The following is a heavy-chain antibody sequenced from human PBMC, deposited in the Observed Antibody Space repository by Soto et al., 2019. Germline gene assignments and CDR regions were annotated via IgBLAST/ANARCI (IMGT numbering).Heavy chain of an antibody. CDR3: ARRGGGVVLAATTPFDY. V-gene: IGHV4-4*02. J-gene: IGHJ4*02. Sequence: QVPLQESGPRLVRPSGTLSLTCTVSSGSISTANWWSWVRQPPGGGLEWIGEIYHSGSTNYNLSLKSRVTLSVDTSKNQFSLSLMSVTAADSAIYYCARRGGGVVLAATTPFDYWGQGALVTVYS. D-gene: IGHD2-15*01. CDR1: SGSISTANW. CDR2: IYHSGST.